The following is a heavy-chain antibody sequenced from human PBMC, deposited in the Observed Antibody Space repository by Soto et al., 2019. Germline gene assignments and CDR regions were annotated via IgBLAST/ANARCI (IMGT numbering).Heavy chain of an antibody. CDR2: IIPIFGTA. V-gene: IGHV1-69*01. CDR3: ARGWGYDSNDYYYAY. CDR1: GGTFSRHA. D-gene: IGHD3-22*01. Sequence: QVQLVQSGAEVRKPGSSVKVSCKASGGTFSRHAISWVRQAPGRGLEWMGGIIPIFGTANHAQKFQGRVTIIADEFTSTVYMELSSLRSEDTAMYYCARGWGYDSNDYYYAYWGQGTLVIVSS. J-gene: IGHJ4*02.